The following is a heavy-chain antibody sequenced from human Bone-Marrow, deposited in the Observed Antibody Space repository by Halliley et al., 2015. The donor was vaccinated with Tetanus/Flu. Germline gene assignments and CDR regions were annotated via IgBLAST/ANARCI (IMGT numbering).Heavy chain of an antibody. CDR1: GDSVSSNSAA. Sequence: LVKPTQTLSLTCAISGDSVSSNSAAWNWIRQSPSRGLEWLGRSYYRSKWYSDYAVSLKSRITLNPDTSKNQFSLQLNSVTPEDTAVYYCAANYYDSSGYYSTDYWGQRTLVTVSS. CDR2: SYYRSKWYS. J-gene: IGHJ4*02. V-gene: IGHV6-1*01. CDR3: AANYYDSSGYYSTDY. D-gene: IGHD3-22*01.